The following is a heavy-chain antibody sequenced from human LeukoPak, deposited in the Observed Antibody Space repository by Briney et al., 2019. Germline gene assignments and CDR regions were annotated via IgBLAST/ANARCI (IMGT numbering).Heavy chain of an antibody. CDR3: ASGGLMGATDSFSY. CDR2: VSHDGTNK. V-gene: IGHV3-30-3*01. Sequence: GGSLRLSCAASGFTFSTYAMHWVRQAPGKGLEWVAVVSHDGTNKFYADSVKGRFTISRDNSNNTLHLQMRSLRADDTAVYYCASGGLMGATDSFSYWGQGTLVTVSS. CDR1: GFTFSTYA. D-gene: IGHD1-26*01. J-gene: IGHJ4*02.